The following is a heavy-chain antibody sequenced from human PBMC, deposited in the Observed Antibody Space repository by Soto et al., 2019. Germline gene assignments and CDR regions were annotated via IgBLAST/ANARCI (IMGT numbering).Heavy chain of an antibody. Sequence: GGSLRLSCAASGFTFSSYAMSWVRQAPGKGLEWVSAISGSGGSTYYADSVKGRFTISRDNSKNTLYLQMNSLRAEDSAVYYCAKVMFSSSSLGLDAFDIWGRGTMVTVSS. V-gene: IGHV3-23*01. D-gene: IGHD6-6*01. J-gene: IGHJ3*02. CDR3: AKVMFSSSSLGLDAFDI. CDR2: ISGSGGST. CDR1: GFTFSSYA.